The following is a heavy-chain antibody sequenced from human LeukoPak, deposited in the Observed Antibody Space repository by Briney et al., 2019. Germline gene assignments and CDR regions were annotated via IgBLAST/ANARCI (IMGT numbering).Heavy chain of an antibody. V-gene: IGHV4-4*02. D-gene: IGHD4-11*01. J-gene: IGHJ4*02. CDR2: IFYSGST. CDR1: GGSISNSNG. Sequence: PSGTLSLTCAVSGGSISNSNGWSWVRQPPGKGLEWIGEIFYSGSTNYNPSLKSRVTLSLDKSKNQFSLQLSSVTAADTAVYYCAKSYSNYPPYFDSWGQGTLVTVSS. CDR3: AKSYSNYPPYFDS.